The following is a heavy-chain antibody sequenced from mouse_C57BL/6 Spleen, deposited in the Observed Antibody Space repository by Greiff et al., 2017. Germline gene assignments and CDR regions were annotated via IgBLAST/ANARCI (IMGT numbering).Heavy chain of an antibody. V-gene: IGHV3-1*01. CDR1: GYSITSGYD. J-gene: IGHJ3*01. CDR2: ISYSGST. Sequence: EVKLEESGPGMVKPSQSLSLTCTVTGYSITSGYDWHWIRHFPGNKLEWMGYISYSGSTNYNPSLKSRISITHDTSKNHFFLKLNSVTTEDTATYYCAREGFSYYGRGFAYWGQGTLVTVSA. CDR3: AREGFSYYGRGFAY. D-gene: IGHD1-1*01.